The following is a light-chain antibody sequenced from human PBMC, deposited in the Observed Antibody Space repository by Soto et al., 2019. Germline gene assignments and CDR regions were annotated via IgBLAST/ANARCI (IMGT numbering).Light chain of an antibody. Sequence: DIVLTQSPATLSLSPGERATLSCRASQSVSSYLAWYQQKPGQAPRLLIYDASTRATGIPARFSGSGSGTAFTLTTSSLQPQDVAVSYCQQRSNCPITFGQGTRLEIK. V-gene: IGKV3-11*01. CDR1: QSVSSY. CDR2: DAS. CDR3: QQRSNCPIT. J-gene: IGKJ5*01.